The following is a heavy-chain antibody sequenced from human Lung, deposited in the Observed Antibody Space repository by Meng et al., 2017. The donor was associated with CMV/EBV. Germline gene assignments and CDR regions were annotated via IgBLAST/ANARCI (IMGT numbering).Heavy chain of an antibody. CDR3: ARFGDSGLMLFTTYWYFDL. CDR1: FSSHT. Sequence: FSSHTVNWVRHVPGKGLAWLSSISGTNNYIYYADSVKGRFTISRDNAKNSLYLQMDSLRAEDTAIYYCARFGDSGLMLFTTYWYFDLWGRGTLVTVSS. V-gene: IGHV3-21*01. D-gene: IGHD2-8*01. J-gene: IGHJ2*01. CDR2: ISGTNNYI.